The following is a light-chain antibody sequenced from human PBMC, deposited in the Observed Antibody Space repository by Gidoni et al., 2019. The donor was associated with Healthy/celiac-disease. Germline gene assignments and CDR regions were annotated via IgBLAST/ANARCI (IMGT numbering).Light chain of an antibody. J-gene: IGLJ3*02. Sequence: QSVLTQPPYASGTPGQRVTISCSGSSSTIGSYTVHWYQQLPGTAPKLLIYSNNQRPSGVPDRFSGSKSGTSASLAISGLQSEDEADYYCAAWDDSLNGPVFGGGTKLTVL. CDR3: AAWDDSLNGPV. CDR2: SNN. CDR1: SSTIGSYT. V-gene: IGLV1-44*01.